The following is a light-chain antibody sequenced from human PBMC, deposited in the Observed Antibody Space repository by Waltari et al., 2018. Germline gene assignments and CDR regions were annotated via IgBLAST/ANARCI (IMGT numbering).Light chain of an antibody. V-gene: IGKV3-20*01. CDR3: QKYVSLPAT. Sequence: EIVLTQSPGILSLSAGERATFSCRASQSVGRSLAWYQQKPGQAPRLIIYGASSRAAGIPDRFSGSGSGTDFSLTISRLEPEDFAVYYCQKYVSLPATFGQGTKVEIK. CDR1: QSVGRS. J-gene: IGKJ1*01. CDR2: GAS.